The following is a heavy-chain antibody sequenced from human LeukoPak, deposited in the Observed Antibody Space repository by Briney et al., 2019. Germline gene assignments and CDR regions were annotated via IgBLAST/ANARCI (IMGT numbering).Heavy chain of an antibody. J-gene: IGHJ4*02. V-gene: IGHV4-34*01. CDR3: ARGRSSGYLYPYPFDY. CDR1: GGSFSGYY. CDR2: INHSGST. D-gene: IGHD3-22*01. Sequence: KPSETLSLTCAVYGGSFSGYYWSWIRQPPGKGLEWIGEINHSGSTNYNPSLKSRVTLSVDTSKNQFSLKLSSVTAADTAVYYCARGRSSGYLYPYPFDYWGQGTLVTVSS.